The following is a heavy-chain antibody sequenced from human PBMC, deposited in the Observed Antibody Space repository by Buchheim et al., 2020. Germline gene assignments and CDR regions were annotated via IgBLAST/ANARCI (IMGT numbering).Heavy chain of an antibody. CDR3: ARRMVRGVEHDY. Sequence: QLQLQESGPGLVKPSETLSLTCTVSGGSISSSSYYWGWIRQPPGKGLEWIGCIYYSGSTYYHPSLKSRVTISVDTSKNQFSLKLSSVTAADTAVYYCARRMVRGVEHDYWGQGTL. V-gene: IGHV4-39*01. CDR1: GGSISSSSYY. D-gene: IGHD3-10*01. CDR2: IYYSGST. J-gene: IGHJ4*02.